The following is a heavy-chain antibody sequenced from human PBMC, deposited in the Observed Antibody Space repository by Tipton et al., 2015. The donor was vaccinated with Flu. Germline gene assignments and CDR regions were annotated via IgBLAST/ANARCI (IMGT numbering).Heavy chain of an antibody. D-gene: IGHD4-11*01. J-gene: IGHJ5*02. Sequence: TLSLTCNVSGDSISTGSLYWNWIRQPAGKALEWIGRIYTTGSTTYNPSLKSRVTISVDTSKNQISLKLSSVTAADTAVYYCARYPESNYHWFGPWGQGALVTVSS. CDR1: GDSISTGSLY. CDR3: ARYPESNYHWFGP. V-gene: IGHV4-61*02. CDR2: IYTTGST.